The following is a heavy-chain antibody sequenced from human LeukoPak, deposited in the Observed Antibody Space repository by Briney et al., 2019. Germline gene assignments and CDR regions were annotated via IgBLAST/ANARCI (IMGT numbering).Heavy chain of an antibody. CDR1: GFTFSSYA. J-gene: IGHJ4*02. CDR3: AKGGRDYSNYFDS. CDR2: ISYDGSNK. D-gene: IGHD4-11*01. V-gene: IGHV3-30-3*01. Sequence: PGGSLRLSCAASGFTFSSYAMHWVRQAPGKGLEWVAVISYDGSNKYYADSVKGRFTISRDNSKNTLYLQMNSLRPDDTAIYYCAKGGRDYSNYFDSWGQGTLVTVSS.